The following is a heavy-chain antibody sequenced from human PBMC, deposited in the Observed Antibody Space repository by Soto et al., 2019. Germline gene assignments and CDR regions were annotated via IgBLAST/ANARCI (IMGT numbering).Heavy chain of an antibody. CDR1: GGSVSSGTYY. Sequence: QVQLQESGPGQVKPSETLFLTCTVSGGSVSSGTYYWSWIRQPAGKGLERMGYIYRGGPHCNPCLESRATISVGTSRTQFSLMLSSVTAADTAVYYCPRHQGLRAGYFPLWGRGTLVTVSS. V-gene: IGHV4-61*01. J-gene: IGHJ2*01. CDR3: PRHQGLRAGYFPL. CDR2: IYRGGP. D-gene: IGHD2-21*02.